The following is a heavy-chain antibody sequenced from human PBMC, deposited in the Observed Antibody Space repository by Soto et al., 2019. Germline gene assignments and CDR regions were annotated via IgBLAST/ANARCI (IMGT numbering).Heavy chain of an antibody. CDR1: GFTFSSCG. D-gene: IGHD3-3*01. CDR2: TWHDGTNQ. Sequence: QVQLVESGGGVVQPGRSLRLSCEASGFTFSSCGMHWVRQAPGKGLEWVAVTWHDGTNQWYADSVKGRFTISRDNSKNTVYLQMNSLRVEDTAVYYCGKDLWSAYPNAFDFWGQGTMVTVSS. V-gene: IGHV3-33*03. J-gene: IGHJ3*01. CDR3: GKDLWSAYPNAFDF.